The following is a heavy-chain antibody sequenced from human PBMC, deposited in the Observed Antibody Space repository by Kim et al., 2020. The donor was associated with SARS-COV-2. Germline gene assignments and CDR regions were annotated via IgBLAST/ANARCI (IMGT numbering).Heavy chain of an antibody. CDR2: IWYDGRNK. J-gene: IGHJ4*02. Sequence: GGSLRLSCAASGFTLSSYGMHWVRQAPGKGLEWVALIWYDGRNKYYADSVKGRFTISRDNSKNTLYLQMNSLRAEDTAMYYCARDRGSGRYSDYWGQGTLVTVSS. CDR1: GFTLSSYG. D-gene: IGHD1-26*01. CDR3: ARDRGSGRYSDY. V-gene: IGHV3-33*01.